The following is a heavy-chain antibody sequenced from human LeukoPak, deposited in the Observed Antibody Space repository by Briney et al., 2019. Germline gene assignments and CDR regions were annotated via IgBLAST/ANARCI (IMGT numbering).Heavy chain of an antibody. CDR3: ARLLRHWFDP. CDR2: IIPIFGTA. CDR1: GGTFNSYA. V-gene: IGHV1-69*13. Sequence: ASVKVSCKASGGTFNSYAISWVRQAPGQGLEWMGGIIPIFGTANYAQEFQGRVTITADESTSTAYMELSSLRSEDTAVYYCARLLRHWFDPWGQGTLVTVSS. J-gene: IGHJ5*02.